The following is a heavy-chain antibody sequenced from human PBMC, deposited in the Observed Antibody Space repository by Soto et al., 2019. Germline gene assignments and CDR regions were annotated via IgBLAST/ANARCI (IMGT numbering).Heavy chain of an antibody. Sequence: QVQLVQSGAEVKKPGSSVKVSCKASGGTFSSYTISWVRQAPGQGLEWMGRIIPILGIANYAQKFKGRVTMTADKSKSTAYMEMSSLRSEETAVYYCARATEDYYMDVWGKGTTVSVSS. V-gene: IGHV1-69*02. CDR2: IIPILGIA. CDR1: GGTFSSYT. J-gene: IGHJ6*03. CDR3: ARATEDYYMDV.